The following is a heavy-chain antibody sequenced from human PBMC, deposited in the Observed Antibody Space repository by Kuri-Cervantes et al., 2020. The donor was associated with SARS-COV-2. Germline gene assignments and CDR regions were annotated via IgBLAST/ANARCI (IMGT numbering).Heavy chain of an antibody. J-gene: IGHJ3*02. Sequence: SETLSLTCTVSGGSVSSGSYYWSWIRQPPGKGLEWIGYIYYSGSTNYNPSLKSRVTISVDTSKNQFSLKLSSVTAADTAVYYCARDQNLRDTAMFHDAFDIWGQGTRVTVSS. CDR3: ARDQNLRDTAMFHDAFDI. CDR1: GGSVSSGSYY. CDR2: IYYSGST. V-gene: IGHV4-61*01. D-gene: IGHD5-18*01.